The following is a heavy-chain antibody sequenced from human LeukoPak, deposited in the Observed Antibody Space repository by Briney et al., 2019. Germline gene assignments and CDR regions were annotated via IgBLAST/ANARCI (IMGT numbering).Heavy chain of an antibody. CDR1: GFTFSSYG. Sequence: PGGSLRLSCAASGFTFSSYGMHWVRQAPGNGLEWVAVISYDGSNKYYADSVKGRFTISRDNSKNTLYLQMNSLRAEDTAVYYCAKEGPSGSYQDYWGQGTLVTVSS. J-gene: IGHJ4*02. V-gene: IGHV3-30*18. CDR3: AKEGPSGSYQDY. CDR2: ISYDGSNK. D-gene: IGHD1-26*01.